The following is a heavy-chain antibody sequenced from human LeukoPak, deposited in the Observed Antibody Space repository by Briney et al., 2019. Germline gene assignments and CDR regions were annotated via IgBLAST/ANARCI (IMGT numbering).Heavy chain of an antibody. CDR2: IYHSGST. J-gene: IGHJ4*02. Sequence: PSETLSLTCAVSGYSISSGYYWGWIRQPPGKGLEWIGSIYHSGSTYYNPSLKSRVTISVDTSKNQFSLKLSSVTAADTAVYYCARVSDAAGTEYWGQGTLVTVSS. V-gene: IGHV4-38-2*01. CDR1: GYSISSGYY. D-gene: IGHD6-13*01. CDR3: ARVSDAAGTEY.